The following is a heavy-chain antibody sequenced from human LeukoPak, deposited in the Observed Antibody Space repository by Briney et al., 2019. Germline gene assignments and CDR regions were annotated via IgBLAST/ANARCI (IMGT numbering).Heavy chain of an antibody. CDR1: GGTFISYA. CDR3: ARLIYDSSGYYFDY. J-gene: IGHJ4*02. Sequence: GASVKVSCKASGGTFISYAISWVRQAPGQGLEWMGRIIPIFGTANYAQKFQGRVTITTDESTSTAYMELSSLRSEDTAVYYCARLIYDSSGYYFDYWGQGTLVTVSS. V-gene: IGHV1-69*05. D-gene: IGHD3-22*01. CDR2: IIPIFGTA.